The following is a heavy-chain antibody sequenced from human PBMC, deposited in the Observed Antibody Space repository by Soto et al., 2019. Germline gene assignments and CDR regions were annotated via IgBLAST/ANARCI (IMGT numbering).Heavy chain of an antibody. J-gene: IGHJ4*02. CDR2: IYYSGST. Sequence: SETLSLTCTVSGGSISTYYWSWIRQPPGKGLEWIGYIYYSGSTNYNPSLKSRVTISVDTSKNQFSLKLSSVTAADTAVYYCAREGYNDFWSGSRSGTFDYWGQGTLVTVSS. D-gene: IGHD3-3*01. CDR1: GGSISTYY. V-gene: IGHV4-59*01. CDR3: AREGYNDFWSGSRSGTFDY.